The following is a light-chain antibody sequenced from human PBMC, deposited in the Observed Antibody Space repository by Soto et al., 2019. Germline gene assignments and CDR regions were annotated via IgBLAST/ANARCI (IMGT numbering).Light chain of an antibody. J-gene: IGKJ5*01. CDR2: DSS. Sequence: DIPMTPSPTTLSASIGDRGTITFRASQSISSWLAWYQQKPGRAPKLLIYDSSSLQSGVPSRLSGSGSGTDFTLTISSLQPEDFATYYCQQLHSYPLTFGQGTRLEIK. V-gene: IGKV1-5*01. CDR3: QQLHSYPLT. CDR1: QSISSW.